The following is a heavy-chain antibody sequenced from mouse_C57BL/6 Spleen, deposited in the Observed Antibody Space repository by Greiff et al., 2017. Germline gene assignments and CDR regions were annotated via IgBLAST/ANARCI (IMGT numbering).Heavy chain of an antibody. J-gene: IGHJ4*01. CDR2: IHPNSGST. CDR1: GYTFTSYW. V-gene: IGHV1-64*01. CDR3: ARLPFGYDEGDYAMDY. Sequence: VQLQQPGAELVKPGASVKLSCKASGYTFTSYWMHWVKQRPGQGLEWIGMIHPNSGSTNYNEKFKSKATLTVDKSSSTAYMQLSSLTSEDSAVYYCARLPFGYDEGDYAMDYWGQGTSVTVSS. D-gene: IGHD2-2*01.